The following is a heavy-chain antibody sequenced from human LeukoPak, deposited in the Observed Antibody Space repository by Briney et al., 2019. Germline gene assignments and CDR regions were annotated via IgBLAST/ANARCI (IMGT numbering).Heavy chain of an antibody. CDR2: IIGSGGST. J-gene: IGHJ4*02. V-gene: IGHV3-23*01. CDR1: GFAFSSYA. D-gene: IGHD5-24*01. Sequence: GSLRLSCAASGFAFSSYAMSWVRQAPGKGLEWVSAIIGSGGSTYYADSVKGRFTISRDNSKNTLYLKMNSLRAEDTAVYYCAKDLGDGYNDVSFDYWGQGTLVTVSS. CDR3: AKDLGDGYNDVSFDY.